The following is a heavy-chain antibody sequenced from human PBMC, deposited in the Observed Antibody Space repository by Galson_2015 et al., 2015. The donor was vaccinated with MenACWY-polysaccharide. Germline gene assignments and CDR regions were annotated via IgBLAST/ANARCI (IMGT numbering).Heavy chain of an antibody. J-gene: IGHJ4*02. D-gene: IGHD1-1*01. CDR3: ARVMRGTATTSLDY. CDR1: GGSFNSDRYY. V-gene: IGHV4-31*03. Sequence: TLSLTCTVSGGSFNSDRYYWSWIRQHPGKGLEWIGYIYSSGTTYYNPSLKDRLSMSVDTSKNQFSLNLSSVTDADTAVYYCARVMRGTATTSLDYWGPGTLVTVSS. CDR2: IYSSGTT.